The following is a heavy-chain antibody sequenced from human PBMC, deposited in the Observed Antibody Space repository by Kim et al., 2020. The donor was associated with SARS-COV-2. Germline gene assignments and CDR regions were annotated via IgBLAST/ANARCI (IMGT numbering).Heavy chain of an antibody. Sequence: GESLKISCKGSGYTFTSHWIAWVRQMPGKGLEWMGIIYCSDSDIRYNTSFRGQVTISVDKSINTAYLQWSSLQPSDTAFYYCARTLGSYYDAPFDYWGQGTLVSVSS. CDR1: GYTFTSHW. CDR3: ARTLGSYYDAPFDY. V-gene: IGHV5-51*01. J-gene: IGHJ4*02. D-gene: IGHD1-26*01. CDR2: IYCSDSDI.